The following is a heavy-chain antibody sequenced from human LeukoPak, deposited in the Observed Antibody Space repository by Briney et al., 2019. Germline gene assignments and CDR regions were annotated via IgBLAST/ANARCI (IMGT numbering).Heavy chain of an antibody. Sequence: KPSETLSLTCTVSGYSISSGYYWGWIRQPPGKGLEWIGSIYHSGSTYYNPSLKSRVTISVDTSKNQFSLKLSSVTAADTAVYYCARGFLSPLDYWGQGTLVTVSS. CDR2: IYHSGST. CDR3: ARGFLSPLDY. CDR1: GYSISSGYY. V-gene: IGHV4-38-2*02. J-gene: IGHJ4*02.